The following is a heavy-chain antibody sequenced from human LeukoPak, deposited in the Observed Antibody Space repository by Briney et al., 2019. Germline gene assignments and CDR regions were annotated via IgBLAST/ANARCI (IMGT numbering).Heavy chain of an antibody. CDR2: INPSGGST. CDR1: GYTFTSYG. Sequence: GASVKVSCKASGYTFTSYGISWVRQAPGQGLEWMGIINPSGGSTSYAQKFQGRVTMTRDMSTSTVYMELSSLRSEDTAVYYCARDQARSESEPVESDYWGQGTLVTVSS. CDR3: ARDQARSESEPVESDY. D-gene: IGHD6-6*01. V-gene: IGHV1-46*01. J-gene: IGHJ4*02.